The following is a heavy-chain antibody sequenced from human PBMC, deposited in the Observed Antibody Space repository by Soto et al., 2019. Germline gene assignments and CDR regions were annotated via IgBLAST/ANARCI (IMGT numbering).Heavy chain of an antibody. CDR2: ISSSSSTI. CDR1: GFTFSSYS. V-gene: IGHV3-48*01. Sequence: GGSLRLSCAASGFTFSSYSMNWVRQAPGKGLEWVSYISSSSSTIYYADSVKGRFTISRDNAKNSLYLQMNSLRAEDTAVYYCARVFPDGMDGWGQGTTVTVSS. J-gene: IGHJ6*02. CDR3: ARVFPDGMDG.